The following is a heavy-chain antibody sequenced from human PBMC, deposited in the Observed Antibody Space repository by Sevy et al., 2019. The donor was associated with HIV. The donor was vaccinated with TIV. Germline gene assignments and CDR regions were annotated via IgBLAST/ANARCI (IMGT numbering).Heavy chain of an antibody. CDR1: GFTFSSYW. Sequence: GGSLRLSCAASGFTFSSYWMHWVRQAPGKGLVWVSRINSDGSSTSYADSVKGRFTISRDNAKNTLYLQMNSLRAEDTAVYYCARGYYDSSGGGGENWFDPWGQGTLVTVSS. V-gene: IGHV3-74*01. D-gene: IGHD3-22*01. CDR3: ARGYYDSSGGGGENWFDP. CDR2: INSDGSST. J-gene: IGHJ5*02.